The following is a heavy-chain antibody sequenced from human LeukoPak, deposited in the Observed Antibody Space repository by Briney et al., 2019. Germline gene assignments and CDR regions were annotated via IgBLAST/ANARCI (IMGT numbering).Heavy chain of an antibody. CDR3: ARDLTGWGAFDI. CDR1: GFTFSTFA. V-gene: IGHV3-21*01. J-gene: IGHJ3*02. Sequence: PGGSLKLSCEASGFTFSTFAMIWVRQPPGKGLEWVSSIFPSGGEIHYADSVKGRFTISRDNAKNSLYLQMNSLRAEDTAVYYCARDLTGWGAFDIWGQGTMVTVSS. D-gene: IGHD3-9*01. CDR2: IFPSGGEI.